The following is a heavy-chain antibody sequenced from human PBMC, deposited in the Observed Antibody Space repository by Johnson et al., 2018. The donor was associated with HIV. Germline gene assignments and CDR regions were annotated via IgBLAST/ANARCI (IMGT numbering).Heavy chain of an antibody. Sequence: VQLVESGGGVVQPGRSLRLSCAASGFTVSSNYMSWVRQAPGKGLEWVSVLYSGGSTYYADSVKGRFTISRDNSKNTLYLQMNSLRAEDTAVYYSGKDRAVAGKGHDAFDIWGQGTMVTVSS. CDR3: GKDRAVAGKGHDAFDI. J-gene: IGHJ3*02. D-gene: IGHD6-19*01. CDR2: LYSGGST. V-gene: IGHV3-66*01. CDR1: GFTVSSNY.